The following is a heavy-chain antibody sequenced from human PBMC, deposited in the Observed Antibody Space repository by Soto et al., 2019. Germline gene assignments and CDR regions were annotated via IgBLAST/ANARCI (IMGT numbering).Heavy chain of an antibody. CDR3: ARDSSGSGYLSGMDV. CDR2: IYYSGST. V-gene: IGHV4-31*03. Sequence: SETLSLTCTVSGGSISSGGYYWSWIRQHPGKGLEWIGYIYYSGSTYYNPSLKSRVTISVDTSKNQFSLKLSSVTAADTAVYYCARDSSGSGYLSGMDVWGQGTTVTVSS. D-gene: IGHD3-22*01. CDR1: GGSISSGGYY. J-gene: IGHJ6*02.